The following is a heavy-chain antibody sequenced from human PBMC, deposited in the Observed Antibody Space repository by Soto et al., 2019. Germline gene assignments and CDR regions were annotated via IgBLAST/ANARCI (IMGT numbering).Heavy chain of an antibody. V-gene: IGHV4-30-2*01. CDR1: GGSISSGGYS. D-gene: IGHD6-13*01. CDR2: IYHSGST. J-gene: IGHJ3*02. CDR3: ARGGIAAAAGSFDI. Sequence: QLQLQESGSGLVKPSQTLSLTCACSGGSISSGGYSWSWVRQPPGKGLEWIGYIYHSGSTYYNPSLKRRVTISVDRSKNQFSLKLSSVTAPGPAVYSWARGGIAAAAGSFDIRGQGTMVTVSS.